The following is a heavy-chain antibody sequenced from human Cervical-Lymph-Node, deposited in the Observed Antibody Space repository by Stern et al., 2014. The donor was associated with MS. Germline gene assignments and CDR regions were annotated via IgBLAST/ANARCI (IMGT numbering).Heavy chain of an antibody. J-gene: IGHJ4*02. CDR2: IRWNGEKI. D-gene: IGHD6-19*01. CDR1: GFKFDGYA. V-gene: IGHV3-9*01. CDR3: TKGDSSGAMYYFDH. Sequence: EVQLVESGGGLVQPGRSLRLSCAASGFKFDGYAMHWVRQAPGKALEWVGGIRWNGEKITYADSVKGRFTISRDNAKNSLFLHMKDLRPEDTALYYCTKGDSSGAMYYFDHWGQGNLVTVSS.